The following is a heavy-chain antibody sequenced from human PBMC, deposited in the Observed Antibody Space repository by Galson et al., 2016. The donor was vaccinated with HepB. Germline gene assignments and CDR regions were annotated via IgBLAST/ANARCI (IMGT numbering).Heavy chain of an antibody. Sequence: SLRLSCAASGFTFNEYIMNWVRQAPGKGLECASVLYGGGGTYYSDSVRGRFSVSGDNSNNIVYLHMNSLRVDDTAVYYCVGYGGNSVWGRGTLVTVAS. V-gene: IGHV3-53*01. CDR3: VGYGGNSV. D-gene: IGHD4-23*01. CDR2: LYGGGGT. J-gene: IGHJ4*02. CDR1: GFTFNEYI.